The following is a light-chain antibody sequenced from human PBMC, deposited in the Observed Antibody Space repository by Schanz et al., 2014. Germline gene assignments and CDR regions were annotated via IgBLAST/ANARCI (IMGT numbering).Light chain of an antibody. V-gene: IGLV2-23*02. J-gene: IGLJ2*01. CDR2: DVS. CDR1: GSDVGSYKL. Sequence: QSALTQPPSASGSPGQSVTISCTGTGSDVGSYKLVSWYQQHPGKAPKLMIYDVSNRPSGVSNRFSGSKSGNTASLTISGLQAEDEADYYCSSYAGSNNFVVFGGGTKLTVL. CDR3: SSYAGSNNFVV.